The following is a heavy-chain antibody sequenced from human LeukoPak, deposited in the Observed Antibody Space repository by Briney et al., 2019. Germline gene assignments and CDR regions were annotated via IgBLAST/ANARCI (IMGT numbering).Heavy chain of an antibody. V-gene: IGHV1-46*01. D-gene: IGHD1-26*01. CDR3: AREQRGGLSGNLGGLFASYYTYYYMDV. J-gene: IGHJ6*03. CDR1: GYTLTMYY. Sequence: ASVKVSCKASGYTLTMYYIHWVRRAPGQGLEWMGMINPSDGATTYAQRFQGRVTMTRDMSTTTVYMDLRSLRFEDTAVYFRAREQRGGLSGNLGGLFASYYTYYYMDVWGRGTTVTVSS. CDR2: INPSDGAT.